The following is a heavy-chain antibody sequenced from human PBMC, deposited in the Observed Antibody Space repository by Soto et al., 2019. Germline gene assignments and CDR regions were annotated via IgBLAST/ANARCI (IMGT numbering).Heavy chain of an antibody. CDR2: IYPGDSDT. J-gene: IGHJ6*02. CDR3: ARFKSSSSWYHGMGV. D-gene: IGHD6-13*01. CDR1: GYSFTSYW. V-gene: IGHV5-51*01. Sequence: GESLKISCKGSGYSFTSYWIGWVRQMPGKGLEWMGIIYPGDSDTRYSPSFQGQVTISADKSISTAYLQWSSLKASDTAMYYCARFKSSSSWYHGMGVWGQGTTVTVSS.